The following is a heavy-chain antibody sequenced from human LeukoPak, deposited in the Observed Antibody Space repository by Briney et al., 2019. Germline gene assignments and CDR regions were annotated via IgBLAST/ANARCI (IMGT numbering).Heavy chain of an antibody. CDR3: ARDGATFSGYDWYYYMDV. J-gene: IGHJ6*03. CDR1: GFTFSNYW. D-gene: IGHD5-12*01. CDR2: IKQDGSEK. V-gene: IGHV3-7*01. Sequence: QAGGSLRLSCAASGFTFSNYWMSWVRQAPGKGLEWVANIKQDGSEKYYVDSVKGRFTISRDNAKNSLYLQMNSLRAEDTAVYYCARDGATFSGYDWYYYMDVWGKGTTVTVSS.